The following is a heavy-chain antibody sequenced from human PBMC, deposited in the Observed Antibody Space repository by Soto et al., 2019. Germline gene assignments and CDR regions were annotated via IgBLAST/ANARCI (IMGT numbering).Heavy chain of an antibody. CDR1: GGTFSSHA. Sequence: SVKVSCKASGGTFSSHAISWVRQAPGQGLEWMGGIIPIFGTANYAQKFQGRVTITADESTSTAYMELSSLRSEDTAVYYCARSAPAGQLVFWGLYYYGMDVWGQGTTVTVSS. CDR3: ARSAPAGQLVFWGLYYYGMDV. V-gene: IGHV1-69*13. CDR2: IIPIFGTA. J-gene: IGHJ6*02. D-gene: IGHD6-6*01.